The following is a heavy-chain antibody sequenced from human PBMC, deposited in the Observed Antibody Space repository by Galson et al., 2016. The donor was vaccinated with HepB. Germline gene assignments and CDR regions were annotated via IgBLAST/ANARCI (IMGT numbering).Heavy chain of an antibody. J-gene: IGHJ3*02. Sequence: SLRLSCAASGFIFSTYAMNWVRQAPGQGLEWVSSISGSGGGIDYADSVKGRFTISRDNSKNTLYLQMSSLRAEDTALYYCAKERGSRITMVRGVLDAFDIWGQGTMVTVSS. CDR3: AKERGSRITMVRGVLDAFDI. D-gene: IGHD3-10*01. V-gene: IGHV3-23*01. CDR2: ISGSGGGI. CDR1: GFIFSTYA.